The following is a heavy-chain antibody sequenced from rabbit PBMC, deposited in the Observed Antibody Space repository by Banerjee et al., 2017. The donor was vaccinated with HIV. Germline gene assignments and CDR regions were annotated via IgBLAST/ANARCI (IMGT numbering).Heavy chain of an antibody. J-gene: IGHJ4*01. CDR2: INTSSGST. D-gene: IGHD2-1*01. Sequence: QEQLKETGGGLVQPGESLTLSCQVSGFSLSSSYWICWVRQAPGKGLEWIACINTSSGSTVYATWAKGRFTISRTSSTTVSLQMTSLTAADTATYFCAREESDGGGHLKLWGPGTLVTVS. V-gene: IGHV1S45*01. CDR1: GFSLSSSYW. CDR3: AREESDGGGHLKL.